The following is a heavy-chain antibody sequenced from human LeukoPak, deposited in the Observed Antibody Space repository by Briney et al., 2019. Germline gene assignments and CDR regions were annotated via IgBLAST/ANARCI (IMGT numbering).Heavy chain of an antibody. Sequence: GGSLRLSCAVSGFTFSSYAMTWVRQAPGKELEWVSSITNSGRSTYYADSVKGRFTISRDNSKNTLFLQMNSLRVEDTAVYYCANDEGCSGDNCYSGSQLIGHWGQGTLVTVSS. V-gene: IGHV3-23*01. J-gene: IGHJ4*02. CDR2: ITNSGRST. D-gene: IGHD2-15*01. CDR1: GFTFSSYA. CDR3: ANDEGCSGDNCYSGSQLIGH.